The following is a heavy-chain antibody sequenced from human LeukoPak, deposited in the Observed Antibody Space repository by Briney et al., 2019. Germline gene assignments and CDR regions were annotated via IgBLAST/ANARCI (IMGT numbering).Heavy chain of an antibody. V-gene: IGHV3-74*01. CDR2: INIAGSST. J-gene: IGHJ5*02. CDR1: GFTFSSYW. Sequence: GGSLRLSCAASGFTFSSYWMHWVRQAPGKGLVWVSRINIAGSSTIYADSVKGRFTISRDNSKNTLYLQMNSLRADDTAVYYCAKTQGYYDAWGQGALVTVSS. CDR3: AKTQGYYDA. D-gene: IGHD2-15*01.